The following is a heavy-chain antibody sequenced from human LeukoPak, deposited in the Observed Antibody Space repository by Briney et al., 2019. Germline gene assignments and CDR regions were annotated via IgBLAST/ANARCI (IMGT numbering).Heavy chain of an antibody. CDR3: ARETYYYGSGSYSYFDY. CDR1: GFTVSSNY. D-gene: IGHD3-10*01. Sequence: PGGSLRLSCAASGFTVSSNYMSWVRQVPGKGLEWVSVIYSGGSTYYADSVKGRSTISRDNSKNTLYLQMNSLRAEDTAVYYCARETYYYGSGSYSYFDYWGQGTLVTVSS. V-gene: IGHV3-66*01. CDR2: IYSGGST. J-gene: IGHJ4*02.